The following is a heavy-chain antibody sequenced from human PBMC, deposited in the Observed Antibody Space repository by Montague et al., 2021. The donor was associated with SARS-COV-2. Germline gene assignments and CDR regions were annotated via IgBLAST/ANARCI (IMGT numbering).Heavy chain of an antibody. Sequence: SETLSLTCTVSGGSISSYFWSWIRQPPGKGLEWIGYSHYSGSTNYNPSLKSRVTISVDTFKNQFSLKLRSVTAADTAVYYCARDGDSSSWYWFDPWGQGTLVTVSS. CDR2: SHYSGST. D-gene: IGHD6-13*01. V-gene: IGHV4-59*13. CDR1: GGSISSYF. CDR3: ARDGDSSSWYWFDP. J-gene: IGHJ5*02.